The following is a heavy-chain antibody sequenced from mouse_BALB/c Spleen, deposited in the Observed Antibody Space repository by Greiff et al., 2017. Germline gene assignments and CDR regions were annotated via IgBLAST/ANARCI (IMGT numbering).Heavy chain of an antibody. V-gene: IGHV5-6-5*01. CDR3: ARAYGSSHWYFDV. J-gene: IGHJ1*01. Sequence: EVQGVESGGGLVKPGGSLKLSCAASGFTFSSYAMSWVRQTPEKRLEWVASISCGGSTYYPDSVKGRFTISRDNARNILYLQMSSLRSEDTAMYYCARAYGSSHWYFDVWGAGTTVTVSS. CDR1: GFTFSSYA. D-gene: IGHD1-1*01. CDR2: ISCGGST.